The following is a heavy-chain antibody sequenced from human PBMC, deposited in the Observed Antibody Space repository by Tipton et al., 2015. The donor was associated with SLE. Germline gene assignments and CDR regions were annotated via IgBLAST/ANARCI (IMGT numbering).Heavy chain of an antibody. V-gene: IGHV3-33*06. CDR1: GFTFSSYG. CDR3: AKDRGIAAAGGEYFDL. Sequence: SLRLSCAASGFTFSSYGMHWVRQAPGKGLEWVAVIWHDGSNKYYADSVKGRFTISRDNSKNTLYLQMNSLRAEDTAVYYCAKDRGIAAAGGEYFDLWGRGTLVTVSS. D-gene: IGHD6-13*01. CDR2: IWHDGSNK. J-gene: IGHJ2*01.